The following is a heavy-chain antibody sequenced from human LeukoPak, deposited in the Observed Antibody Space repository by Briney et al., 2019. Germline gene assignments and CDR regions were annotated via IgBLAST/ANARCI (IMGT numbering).Heavy chain of an antibody. V-gene: IGHV3-23*01. Sequence: PGGSLRLSCAASGFTFSSYAMSWVRQAPGKGLEWVSAISGSGGSTYYADSVKGRFTISRDNSKNTLYLQMNSLRAEDTAVYYCAKEPVRYFDWSGEYYFDYWGQGTLVTVSS. CDR3: AKEPVRYFDWSGEYYFDY. D-gene: IGHD3-9*01. CDR1: GFTFSSYA. J-gene: IGHJ4*02. CDR2: ISGSGGST.